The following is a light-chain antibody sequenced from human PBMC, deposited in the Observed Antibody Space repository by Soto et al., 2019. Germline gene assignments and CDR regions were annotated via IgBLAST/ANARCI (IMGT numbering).Light chain of an antibody. V-gene: IGLV2-11*01. CDR2: DVS. CDR1: SSVVGGYNY. J-gene: IGLJ1*01. CDR3: CSYAGSYTGV. Sequence: QSALTQPRSVSGSPGQSVTISCTGTSSVVGGYNYVSWYQQHPGRAPKLMIYDVSKRPSGVPDRFSGSKSGNTASLTISGLQVEDEADYHCCSYAGSYTGVFGTGTKVTVL.